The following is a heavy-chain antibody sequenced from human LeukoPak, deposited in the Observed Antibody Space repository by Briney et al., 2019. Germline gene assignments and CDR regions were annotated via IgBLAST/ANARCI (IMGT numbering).Heavy chain of an antibody. CDR3: AREGQWLADWFDP. D-gene: IGHD6-19*01. Sequence: SETLSLTCTVSGSSISSYYWSWIRQPPGKGLEWIGYISYSGSTNYNPSLKSRVTISIDTSKNQFSLKLTSVTAADTAVYYCAREGQWLADWFDPWGQGTLVTVSS. CDR1: GSSISSYY. V-gene: IGHV4-59*01. CDR2: ISYSGST. J-gene: IGHJ5*02.